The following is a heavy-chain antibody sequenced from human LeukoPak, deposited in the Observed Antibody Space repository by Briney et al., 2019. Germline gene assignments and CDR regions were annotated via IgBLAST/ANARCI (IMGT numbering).Heavy chain of an antibody. CDR3: ARSSYSSSSSV. V-gene: IGHV3-21*04. D-gene: IGHD6-6*01. J-gene: IGHJ3*01. CDR2: IGISGSDT. Sequence: GGSLRLSCAASGFSLTSYAMSWVRQAPGKGLVWVSAIGISGSDTYYADSVKGRFTISRDNAKNSLYLQINSLRAEDTAVYYCARSSYSSSSSVWGQGTMVTVSS. CDR1: GFSLTSYA.